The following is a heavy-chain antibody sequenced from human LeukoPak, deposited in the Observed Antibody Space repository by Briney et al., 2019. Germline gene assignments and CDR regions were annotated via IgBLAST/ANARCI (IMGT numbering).Heavy chain of an antibody. CDR2: ISWNSGSI. Sequence: GGSLRLSCAASGFTFDDYAMHWVRQAPGKGLEWVSGISWNSGSIGYADSVKGRFTISSDNAKNSLYLQMNSLRAEDTALYYCAKEMATTPCFDYWGQGTLVTVSS. D-gene: IGHD5-24*01. V-gene: IGHV3-9*01. CDR1: GFTFDDYA. CDR3: AKEMATTPCFDY. J-gene: IGHJ4*02.